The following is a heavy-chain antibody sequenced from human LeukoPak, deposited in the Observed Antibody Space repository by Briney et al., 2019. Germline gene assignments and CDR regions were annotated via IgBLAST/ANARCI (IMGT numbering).Heavy chain of an antibody. CDR1: GGTFSSYA. J-gene: IGHJ2*01. Sequence: SVKVSCKASGGTFSSYAISWVRQAPGQGLEWMGRIIPIFGIANYAQKFQGRVTITADKSTSTAYMELSSLRSEDTAVYYCARALGHYYDSSGYPSYWYFDLWSRGTLVTVSS. D-gene: IGHD3-22*01. CDR2: IIPIFGIA. CDR3: ARALGHYYDSSGYPSYWYFDL. V-gene: IGHV1-69*04.